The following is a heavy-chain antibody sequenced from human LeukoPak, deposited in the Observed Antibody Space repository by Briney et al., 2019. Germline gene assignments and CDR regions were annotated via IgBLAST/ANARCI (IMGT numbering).Heavy chain of an antibody. J-gene: IGHJ4*02. D-gene: IGHD3-22*01. CDR2: INPNSGGT. CDR3: ARGDDSSDPDFDY. CDR1: GYTFTGYY. Sequence: ASVKVSCKASGYTFTGYYMHWVRQAPGQGLEWMGWINPNSGGTNYAQKFQGRVTMTRDTSISTAYMELSRLRSDDTVVYYCARGDDSSDPDFDYWGQGTLVTVSS. V-gene: IGHV1-2*02.